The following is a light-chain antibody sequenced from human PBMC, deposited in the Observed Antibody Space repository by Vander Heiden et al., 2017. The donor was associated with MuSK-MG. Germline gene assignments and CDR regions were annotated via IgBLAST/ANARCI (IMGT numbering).Light chain of an antibody. CDR2: EVT. CDR3: CSDAGSSTFV. Sequence: QSALAQPASLSGSPGPSITSSCTGTSSDVGRYNHVSWYQQHPGKAPKLIISEVTKRPAGVSNRFSGSKSGNTASLTISGLQAEDETDYYCCSDAGSSTFVFGTGTKVTVL. J-gene: IGLJ1*01. CDR1: SSDVGRYNH. V-gene: IGLV2-23*02.